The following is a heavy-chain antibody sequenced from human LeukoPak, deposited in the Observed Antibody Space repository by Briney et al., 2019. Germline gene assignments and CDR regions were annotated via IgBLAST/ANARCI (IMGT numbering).Heavy chain of an antibody. V-gene: IGHV3-30*04. Sequence: PGGSLRLSCAASGFTFSSYAVHWVRQAPGKGLEWVAVISYDGSDKYYADSVKGRFTISRDNSKNTLYLQMNSLRGEDTAVYYCARGDGQWLHSKLFGHWGQGTLVNVPS. CDR1: GFTFSSYA. CDR2: ISYDGSDK. CDR3: ARGDGQWLHSKLFGH. D-gene: IGHD5-12*01. J-gene: IGHJ4*02.